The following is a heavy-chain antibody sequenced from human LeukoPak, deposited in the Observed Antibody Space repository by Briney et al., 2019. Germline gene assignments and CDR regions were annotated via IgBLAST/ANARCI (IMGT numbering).Heavy chain of an antibody. D-gene: IGHD4-11*01. V-gene: IGHV3-30-3*01. CDR1: GFTFSSYA. CDR2: ISYDGSNK. CDR3: ASGAYSNYGYYFDY. J-gene: IGHJ4*02. Sequence: PGGSLRLSCAASGFTFSSYAMHWVRQAPGKGLEWVAVISYDGSNKYYADSVKGRFTISRDNSKNTLYLQMNSLRAEDTAVYYCASGAYSNYGYYFDYWGQGTLVTVSS.